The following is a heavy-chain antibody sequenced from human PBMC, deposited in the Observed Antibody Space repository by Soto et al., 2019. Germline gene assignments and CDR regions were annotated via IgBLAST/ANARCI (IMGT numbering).Heavy chain of an antibody. Sequence: QVQLVQSGAEVKKPGASVKVSCKASGYTFIGYYIHWVRQAPGQGLEWMGRINPRSGDTTYAQKFQGRLTMTRDTSISTAYMELSSLRSDDTAVYYCGRDGVGATPLGWFDPWAQEALVTVSS. CDR1: GYTFIGYY. V-gene: IGHV1-2*06. J-gene: IGHJ5*02. D-gene: IGHD1-26*01. CDR3: GRDGVGATPLGWFDP. CDR2: INPRSGDT.